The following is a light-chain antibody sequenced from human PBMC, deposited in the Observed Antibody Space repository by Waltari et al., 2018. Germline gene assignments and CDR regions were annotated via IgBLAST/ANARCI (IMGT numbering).Light chain of an antibody. CDR3: QQYYITPPT. CDR2: WAS. CDR1: RSVLYNSNNKNY. Sequence: DIVMTQSPDSLAVSLGERGTINCQSGRSVLYNSNNKNYLAWYQQKPGQPPKLLIYWASTRESGVPDRFSGSGSQTDFTLTISSLQAEDVAVYYCQQYYITPPTFGQGTKVEIK. V-gene: IGKV4-1*01. J-gene: IGKJ1*01.